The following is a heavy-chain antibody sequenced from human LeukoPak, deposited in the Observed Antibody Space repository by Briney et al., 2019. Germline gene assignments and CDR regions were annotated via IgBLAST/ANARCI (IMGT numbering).Heavy chain of an antibody. CDR2: IRSKAYGGTT. Sequence: GGSLRLSCTASGFTFGDYAMSWFRQAPGKGLEWVGFIRSKAYGGTTEYAASVKGRFTISRDDSKSIAYLQMNSLKTEDTAVYYCTRYHDSSGYYYPDLDYWGQGTLVTVSS. CDR1: GFTFGDYA. D-gene: IGHD3-22*01. CDR3: TRYHDSSGYYYPDLDY. J-gene: IGHJ4*02. V-gene: IGHV3-49*03.